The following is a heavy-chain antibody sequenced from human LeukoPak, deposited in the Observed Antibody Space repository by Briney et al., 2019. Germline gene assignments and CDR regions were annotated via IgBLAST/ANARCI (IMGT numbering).Heavy chain of an antibody. V-gene: IGHV1-46*01. CDR2: INPSGGSP. D-gene: IGHD7-27*01. CDR3: ARGPGDYFDY. J-gene: IGHJ4*02. Sequence: ASVKVSCKASGYRFTSYFMHWVRQAPGQGLEWMAIINPSGGSPSYAQRFQGRVTMTRDTFTSTVYMELSSLRSEDTAVYYCARGPGDYFDYWGQGTLVTVSS. CDR1: GYRFTSYF.